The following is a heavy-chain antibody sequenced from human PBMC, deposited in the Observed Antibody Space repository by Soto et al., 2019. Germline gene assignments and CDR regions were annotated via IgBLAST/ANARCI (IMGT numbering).Heavy chain of an antibody. CDR3: AKVKGSTYSSGWYSLYYFDY. D-gene: IGHD6-19*01. Sequence: GGSLRLSCAASGFTFSSYAMSWVRQAPGKGLEWVSAISGSGGSPYYADSVKGRFTISRDNSKNTLYLQMNSLRAEDTAVYYCAKVKGSTYSSGWYSLYYFDYWGQGTLVTVSS. V-gene: IGHV3-23*01. CDR2: ISGSGGSP. CDR1: GFTFSSYA. J-gene: IGHJ4*02.